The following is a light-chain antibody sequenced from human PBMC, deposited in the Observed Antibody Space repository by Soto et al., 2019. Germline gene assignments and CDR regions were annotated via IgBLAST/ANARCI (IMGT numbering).Light chain of an antibody. CDR1: QSVSTY. CDR3: QQRSILLT. J-gene: IGKJ4*01. Sequence: EIVLTQSPATLSLSPGERATLSCRASQSVSTYLAWYQQKPGQAPRLLIYDASKRATGIPVRFSGSGSGTDFTLTISSLQPEDFAVYYCQQRSILLTFGGGTKVEI. CDR2: DAS. V-gene: IGKV3-11*01.